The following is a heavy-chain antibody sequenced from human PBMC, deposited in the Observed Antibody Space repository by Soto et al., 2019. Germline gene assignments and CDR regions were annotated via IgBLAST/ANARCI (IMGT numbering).Heavy chain of an antibody. J-gene: IGHJ5*02. V-gene: IGHV3-33*01. CDR1: GFTFSSYG. Sequence: PGGSLRLSCAASGFTFSSYGMHWVRQAPGKGLEWVAVIWYDGSNKYYADSVKGRFTISRDNSKNTLYLQMNSLRAEDTAVYYCARSGFWSGYYENPNWFDPWGQGTLVTVSS. CDR2: IWYDGSNK. CDR3: ARSGFWSGYYENPNWFDP. D-gene: IGHD3-3*01.